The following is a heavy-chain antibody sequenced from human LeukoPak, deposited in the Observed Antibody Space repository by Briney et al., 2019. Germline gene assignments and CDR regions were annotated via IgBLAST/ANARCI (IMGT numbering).Heavy chain of an antibody. Sequence: PSETLSLTCTVSGGSISSYYWSWIRQPPGKGLEWIGYIYYSGSTNYNPSLKSRVTISVDTSKNQFSLKLSSVTAADTAVYYCARDSGVGATHYFDLWGQGTLASVSS. CDR3: ARDSGVGATHYFDL. V-gene: IGHV4-59*12. CDR2: IYYSGST. CDR1: GGSISSYY. D-gene: IGHD1-26*01. J-gene: IGHJ4*02.